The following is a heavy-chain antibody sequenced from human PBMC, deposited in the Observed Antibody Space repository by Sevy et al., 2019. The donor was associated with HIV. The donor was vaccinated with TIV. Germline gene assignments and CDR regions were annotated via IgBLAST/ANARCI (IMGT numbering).Heavy chain of an antibody. Sequence: GESLKISCQGSGYSFTSHWIGWVRHMPGKGLEWMGIIYPEDSETRYSPFFQGQVTFSADKSISTAYLQWSSLKASDTAMYYCATSRSGYFDSSGYYIYWDQGTLVTVSS. D-gene: IGHD3-22*01. J-gene: IGHJ4*02. CDR1: GYSFTSHW. CDR3: ATSRSGYFDSSGYYIY. V-gene: IGHV5-51*01. CDR2: IYPEDSET.